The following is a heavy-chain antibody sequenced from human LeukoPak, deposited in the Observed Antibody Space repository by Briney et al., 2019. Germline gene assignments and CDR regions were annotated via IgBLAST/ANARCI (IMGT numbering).Heavy chain of an antibody. J-gene: IGHJ4*02. D-gene: IGHD3-10*01. CDR3: AKDEYYYGPGSDFDY. Sequence: GRSLRLSCAASGFTFSTYGMHWVRQAPGKGLEWVALISYDGSTKYYADSVNGRFTISRDNSENTLYLRMNSLRAEDTAVYYCAKDEYYYGPGSDFDYWGQGTLVTVSS. V-gene: IGHV3-30*18. CDR2: ISYDGSTK. CDR1: GFTFSTYG.